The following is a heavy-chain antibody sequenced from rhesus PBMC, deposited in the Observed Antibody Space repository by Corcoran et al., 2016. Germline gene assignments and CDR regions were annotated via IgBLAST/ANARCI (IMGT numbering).Heavy chain of an antibody. V-gene: IGHV4-173*01. J-gene: IGHJ4*01. CDR3: AGGGGGPIAAGLHY. CDR1: GGAISSSY. Sequence: QLQLQESGPGLVKPSETLSVTCAVSGGAISSSYWSWIRQPPGKGLEWIGRIRSGGSTNYNPSLKSRVTVSIDPSKNQFSLKLSSVTAADTAVYYCAGGGGGPIAAGLHYWGQGVLVTVSS. D-gene: IGHD6-13*01. CDR2: IRSGGST.